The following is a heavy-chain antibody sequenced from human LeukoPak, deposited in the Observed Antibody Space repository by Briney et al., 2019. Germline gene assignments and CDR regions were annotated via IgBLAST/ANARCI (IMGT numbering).Heavy chain of an antibody. CDR1: GGSISSSYYY. Sequence: SETLSLTCTVSGGSISSSYYYWGWIRQPPGKGLEWIGTMYNSGSTDYNPSLESRVTISVDTSKNQFSLKLSSVTAADTAVYYCARDKDMYYDILTGYQHQNWFDPWGQGTLVTVSS. J-gene: IGHJ5*02. V-gene: IGHV4-39*07. CDR3: ARDKDMYYDILTGYQHQNWFDP. D-gene: IGHD3-9*01. CDR2: MYNSGST.